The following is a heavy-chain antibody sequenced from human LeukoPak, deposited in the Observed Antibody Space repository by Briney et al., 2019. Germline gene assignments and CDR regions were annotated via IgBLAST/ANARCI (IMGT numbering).Heavy chain of an antibody. D-gene: IGHD2-15*01. Sequence: GGSLRLSCAASGFTFSSSAMSWVRQAPGKGLEWVSAISNNGGYTYYADSVQGRFTISRDNSKSMLCLQMNSLRAEDTAVYYCAKQLGYCSDGSCYFPYWGQGTLVTVSS. J-gene: IGHJ4*02. CDR1: GFTFSSSA. CDR3: AKQLGYCSDGSCYFPY. V-gene: IGHV3-23*01. CDR2: ISNNGGYT.